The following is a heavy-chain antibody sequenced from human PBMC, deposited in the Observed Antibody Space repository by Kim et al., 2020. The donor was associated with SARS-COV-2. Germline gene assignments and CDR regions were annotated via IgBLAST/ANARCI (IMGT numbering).Heavy chain of an antibody. D-gene: IGHD3-10*01. CDR2: INSDGSST. CDR1: GFTFSSYW. J-gene: IGHJ5*02. CDR3: ASPYGSGSYWGFDP. V-gene: IGHV3-74*01. Sequence: GGSLRLSCAASGFTFSSYWMHWVRQAPGKGLVWVSRINSDGSSTSYADSVKGRFTISRDNAKNTLYLQMNSLRAEDTAVYYCASPYGSGSYWGFDPWGQGTLVTVSS.